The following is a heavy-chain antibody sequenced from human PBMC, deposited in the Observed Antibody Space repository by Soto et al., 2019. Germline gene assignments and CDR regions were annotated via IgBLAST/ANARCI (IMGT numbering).Heavy chain of an antibody. CDR1: GYTFTSYG. CDR3: ATVRADFNWFDP. Sequence: ASVKVSCKASGYTFTSYGISWVRQAPGQGLEWMGWISAYNGNTNYAQKLQGRVTMTTDTSTSTAYMELRSLRSDDTAVYYCATVRADFNWFDPWGQGTLVTVSS. CDR2: ISAYNGNT. J-gene: IGHJ5*02. V-gene: IGHV1-18*04.